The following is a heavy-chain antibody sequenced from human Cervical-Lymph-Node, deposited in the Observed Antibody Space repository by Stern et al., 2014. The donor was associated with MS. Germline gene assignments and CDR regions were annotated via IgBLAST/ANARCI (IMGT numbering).Heavy chain of an antibody. V-gene: IGHV5-51*01. J-gene: IGHJ4*02. Sequence: VQLVESGPEVTRPGESLKISCQASGYTFTSYWIGWVRQMHGKGLEWIAIIFPGGSDIRYSPSFQGQVTISADKSSSTAYLQWNNLKASDTAIYYCARQRYFDYWGQGTLVTVSS. CDR2: IFPGGSDI. CDR3: ARQRYFDY. CDR1: GYTFTSYW.